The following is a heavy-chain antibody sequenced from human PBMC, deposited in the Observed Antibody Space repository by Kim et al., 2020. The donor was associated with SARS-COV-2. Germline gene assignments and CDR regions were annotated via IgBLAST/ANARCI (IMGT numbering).Heavy chain of an antibody. Sequence: SETLSLTCTVSGASISNYYWSWIRQPPGKGLEWIAYIHSSGITKYNPSLDSRVTMSIDTSKNQFSLRLSSVTAADTAVYYCARNPGGGWFDLWWQGTLVT. J-gene: IGHJ5*02. CDR2: IHSSGIT. D-gene: IGHD3-16*01. CDR3: ARNPGGGWFDL. CDR1: GASISNYY. V-gene: IGHV4-4*08.